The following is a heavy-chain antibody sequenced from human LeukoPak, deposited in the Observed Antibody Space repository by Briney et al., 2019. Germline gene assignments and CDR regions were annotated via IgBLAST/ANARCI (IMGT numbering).Heavy chain of an antibody. Sequence: GGSLRLSCAASGFTFDDYTMHWVRHAPGKGLEWLSLINWNGDSTYNADSVKGRFTISRDNAKNSLYLQMSSLRTEDTAFYYCAKDFFKGGGWPYYFDYWGQGTLVTVSS. CDR1: GFTFDDYT. CDR2: INWNGDST. J-gene: IGHJ4*02. D-gene: IGHD6-19*01. V-gene: IGHV3-43*01. CDR3: AKDFFKGGGWPYYFDY.